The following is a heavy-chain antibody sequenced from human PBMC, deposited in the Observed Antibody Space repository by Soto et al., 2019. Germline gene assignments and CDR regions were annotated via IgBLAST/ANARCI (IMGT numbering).Heavy chain of an antibody. D-gene: IGHD2-8*02. Sequence: QVQLQQWGAGLLKPSETLSLTCAVYGGSFSGYSWTWIRQPPGTGLEWIGEINHSGSTNYNPALKSRVTIPVDTSTNQVSLKLTSVIAAHTAVYYCARDKITGLFDCWGQGTLVTVSS. V-gene: IGHV4-34*01. J-gene: IGHJ4*02. CDR2: INHSGST. CDR3: ARDKITGLFDC. CDR1: GGSFSGYS.